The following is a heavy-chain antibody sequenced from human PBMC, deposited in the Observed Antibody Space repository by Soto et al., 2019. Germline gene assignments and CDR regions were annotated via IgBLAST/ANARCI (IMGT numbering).Heavy chain of an antibody. V-gene: IGHV1-18*04. J-gene: IGHJ4*02. Sequence: VKVSCKASGYTFTSYGISWVRQAPGQGLEWMGWISAYNGNTNYAQKLQGRVTMTTDTSTSTAYMELRSLRSDDTAVYYCARDAQIVVVVAATGHFDYWGQGTLVTVSS. D-gene: IGHD2-15*01. CDR1: GYTFTSYG. CDR2: ISAYNGNT. CDR3: ARDAQIVVVVAATGHFDY.